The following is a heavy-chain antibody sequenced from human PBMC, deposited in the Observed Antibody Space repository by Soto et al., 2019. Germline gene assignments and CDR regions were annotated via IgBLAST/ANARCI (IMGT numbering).Heavy chain of an antibody. J-gene: IGHJ4*02. D-gene: IGHD1-26*01. V-gene: IGHV3-64*01. CDR3: ARGGSSYFDY. CDR2: ISSNGGST. Sequence: EVQLVESGGGLVQPGGSLRLSCAASGFTFSSYAMHWVRQAPGKGLEYVSAISSNGGSTYYANSVKGRFTISRDNSKNPLYLQMGSLRAEDMAVYYCARGGSSYFDYWGQGTLVTVSS. CDR1: GFTFSSYA.